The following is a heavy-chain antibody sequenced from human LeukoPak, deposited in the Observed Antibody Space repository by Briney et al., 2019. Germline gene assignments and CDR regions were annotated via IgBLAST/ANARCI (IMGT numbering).Heavy chain of an antibody. J-gene: IGHJ4*02. CDR1: GFTFSSYA. Sequence: PGGSLRLSWAASGFTFSSYAMSWVRQAPGKGLEWVSAISGSGGSTYYADSVKGRFTISRDNSKNTLYLQMNSLRAEDTAVYHCAKDQTIFGGIDYWGQGALVTVSS. CDR2: ISGSGGST. D-gene: IGHD3-3*01. CDR3: AKDQTIFGGIDY. V-gene: IGHV3-23*01.